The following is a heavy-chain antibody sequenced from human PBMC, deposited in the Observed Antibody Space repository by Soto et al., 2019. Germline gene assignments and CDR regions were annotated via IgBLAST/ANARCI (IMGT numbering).Heavy chain of an antibody. J-gene: IGHJ4*02. V-gene: IGHV3-9*01. Sequence: GGSLRLSCAASGFTFSSYTMNWVRQAPGKGLEWVSGISWNSGSIGYADSVKGRFTISRDNAKNSLYLQMNSLRAEDTALYYCAKSPVAGNAGNYFDYWGQGTLVTVSS. CDR1: GFTFSSYT. CDR3: AKSPVAGNAGNYFDY. D-gene: IGHD6-19*01. CDR2: ISWNSGSI.